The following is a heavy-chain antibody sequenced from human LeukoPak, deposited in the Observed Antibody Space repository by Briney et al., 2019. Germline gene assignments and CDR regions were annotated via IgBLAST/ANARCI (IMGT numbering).Heavy chain of an antibody. CDR3: ARGHNPSGGATPY. J-gene: IGHJ4*02. CDR1: GFTFSSYS. V-gene: IGHV3-21*01. D-gene: IGHD1-26*01. Sequence: GGSLRLSCAASGFTFSSYSMNWVRQAPGKGLEWVSSISSSSSYIYYADSVKGRFTISRDNSKNTLYLQVNSLRVEDTAVYCCARGHNPSGGATPYWGQGTLVTVSS. CDR2: ISSSSSYI.